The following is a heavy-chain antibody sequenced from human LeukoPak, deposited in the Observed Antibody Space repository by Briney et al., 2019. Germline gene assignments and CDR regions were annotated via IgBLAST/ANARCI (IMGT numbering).Heavy chain of an antibody. CDR1: GGSISSYY. CDR3: ARTSLDVLASWFDR. V-gene: IGHV4-59*01. D-gene: IGHD1-1*01. J-gene: IGHJ5*02. CDR2: IYNSGST. Sequence: SETLSLTCTVSGGSISSYYWSWIRQPPGKGLECIGYIYNSGSTNYNPSLKSRVTISVDTSKNQFSLKLSSVTAADTAVYYCARTSLDVLASWFDRWSQGTLVTV.